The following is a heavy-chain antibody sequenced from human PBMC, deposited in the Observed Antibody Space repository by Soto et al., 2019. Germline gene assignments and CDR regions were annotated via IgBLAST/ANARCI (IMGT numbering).Heavy chain of an antibody. D-gene: IGHD3-10*01. V-gene: IGHV3-43D*04. J-gene: IGHJ4*02. CDR3: AKDGDPPGYFDY. Sequence: GGSRRLSCAASGFSFVVFAMHWFRQAPGKGLEWVSLISRNGYNTHYADSVKGRFTISRDNSKNSLYLQMNSLRPEDTAFYYCAKDGDPPGYFDYWGQGTLVTVSS. CDR2: ISRNGYNT. CDR1: GFSFVVFA.